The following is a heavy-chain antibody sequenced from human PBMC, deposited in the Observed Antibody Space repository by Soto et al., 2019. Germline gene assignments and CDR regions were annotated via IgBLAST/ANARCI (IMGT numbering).Heavy chain of an antibody. Sequence: QVQLVESGGGVVQPGRSLRLSCAASGFTFSSYAMHWVRQAPGKGLEWVAVISYDGSNKYYADSVKGRFTISRDNSKNTLYLQMNSLRAEDTAVYYCAREWAGVQDYWVQGTLVTVSS. CDR3: AREWAGVQDY. D-gene: IGHD1-26*01. V-gene: IGHV3-30-3*01. J-gene: IGHJ4*02. CDR1: GFTFSSYA. CDR2: ISYDGSNK.